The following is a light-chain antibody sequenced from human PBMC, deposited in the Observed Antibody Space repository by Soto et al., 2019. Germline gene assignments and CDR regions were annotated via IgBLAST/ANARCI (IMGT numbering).Light chain of an antibody. CDR3: QQSYNVPWP. V-gene: IGKV1-39*01. CDR2: GTS. CDR1: QSISSY. J-gene: IGKJ1*01. Sequence: DIQMTQSPSSLSASVGDRVTITCRASQSISSYLNWYQHKTGKAPKVLIYGTSSLQSGVTSRFSGSGSGTDFTLTISSLQPEDFATYYCQQSYNVPWPFGKGTKVDIK.